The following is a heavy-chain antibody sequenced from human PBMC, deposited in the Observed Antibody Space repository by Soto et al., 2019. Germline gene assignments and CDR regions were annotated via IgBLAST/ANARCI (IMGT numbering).Heavy chain of an antibody. Sequence: QVQLVQSGAEVKKPGSSVKVSCKASGGTFSSYAISWVRQAPGQGLEWMGGIIPIFGTANYAQKFQGRDTLNSDESTSTAYMELSSLRSEDPAVYYCARARDDFGAFDIWGQGTMVTVSS. CDR3: ARARDDFGAFDI. V-gene: IGHV1-69*01. CDR2: IIPIFGTA. D-gene: IGHD3-3*01. CDR1: GGTFSSYA. J-gene: IGHJ3*02.